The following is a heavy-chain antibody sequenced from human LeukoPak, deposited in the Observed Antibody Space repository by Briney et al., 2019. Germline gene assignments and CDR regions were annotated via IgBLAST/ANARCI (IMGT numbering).Heavy chain of an antibody. CDR1: GFTFSSYA. Sequence: GGSLRLSCAASGFTFSSYAMSWVRQAPGKGLEWVSAISGSGGSTYYADSVKGRFTISRDNSKNTLYLQMNSLRAEDTAVYYCAKDYGITMTTYYFDYWDQGTLVTVSS. D-gene: IGHD3-22*01. CDR3: AKDYGITMTTYYFDY. V-gene: IGHV3-23*01. J-gene: IGHJ4*02. CDR2: ISGSGGST.